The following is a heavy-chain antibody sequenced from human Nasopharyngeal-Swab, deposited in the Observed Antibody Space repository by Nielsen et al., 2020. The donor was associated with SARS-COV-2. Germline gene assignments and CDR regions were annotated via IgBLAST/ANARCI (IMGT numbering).Heavy chain of an antibody. D-gene: IGHD3-3*01. CDR3: ARGGAEYYDFWSGYYVFDY. CDR2: IYYSGGT. V-gene: IGHV4-59*01. J-gene: IGHJ4*02. Sequence: WIRQPPGKGLEWIGYIYYSGGTNYNPSLKSRVTISVDTSKNQFSLKLSSVTAADTAVYYCARGGAEYYDFWSGYYVFDYWGQGTLVTVSS.